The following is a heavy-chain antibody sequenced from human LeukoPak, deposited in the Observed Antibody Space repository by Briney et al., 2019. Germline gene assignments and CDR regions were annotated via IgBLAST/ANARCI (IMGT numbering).Heavy chain of an antibody. CDR1: GFTVSSNY. V-gene: IGHV3-23*01. D-gene: IGHD6-19*01. CDR3: AKDHGTAVAGFYY. CDR2: ITGTGGST. Sequence: PGGSLRLSCAASGFTVSSNYMSWVRQAPGKGLEWVSGITGTGGSTYYADSAKGRFTVSRDTSKNTLYLQMNSLRAEDTAIYYCAKDHGTAVAGFYYWGQGTLVTVSS. J-gene: IGHJ4*02.